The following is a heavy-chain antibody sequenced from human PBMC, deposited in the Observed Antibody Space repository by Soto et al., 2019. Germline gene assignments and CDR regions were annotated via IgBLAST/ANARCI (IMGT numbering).Heavy chain of an antibody. V-gene: IGHV4-31*03. CDR3: ARVGGINWFDP. CDR2: IYYRGRT. D-gene: IGHD1-20*01. J-gene: IGHJ5*02. Sequence: QVQLQESGPGLVKPSQTLSLTCTVSGGSISSGGYYWSWIRQHPGKGLGWMGYIYYRGRTYYNPSLKSRVTISVDTSKNQCSLKLSSVTAADTAVYYCARVGGINWFDPWGQGTLVTVSS. CDR1: GGSISSGGYY.